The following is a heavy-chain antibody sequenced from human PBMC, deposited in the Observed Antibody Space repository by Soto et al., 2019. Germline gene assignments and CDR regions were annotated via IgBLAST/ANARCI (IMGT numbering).Heavy chain of an antibody. CDR1: VFTFSSYA. CDR3: AKPWGLAAGTRYFQH. D-gene: IGHD6-13*01. CDR2: ISGSGGST. Sequence: HPGVSLRLSCAASVFTFSSYAMSWVRQAPGKGLEWVSAISGSGGSTYYADSVKGRFTISRDNSKNMLYLQMNSLRAEDTAVYYCAKPWGLAAGTRYFQHWGQGTLVTVSS. V-gene: IGHV3-23*01. J-gene: IGHJ1*01.